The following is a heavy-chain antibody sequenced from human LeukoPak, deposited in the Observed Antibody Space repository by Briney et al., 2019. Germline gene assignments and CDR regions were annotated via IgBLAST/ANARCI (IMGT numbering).Heavy chain of an antibody. CDR2: INHSGSA. CDR1: GGSFSGYY. J-gene: IGHJ2*01. V-gene: IGHV4-34*01. CDR3: ARARIAAAGYYWYFDL. D-gene: IGHD6-13*01. Sequence: SETLSLTCAVSGGSFSGYYWTWIRQPPGKGLEWIGEINHSGSANYNPSLKSRVTISLDTSKNQFSLNLSSVTAADTAVYYCARARIAAAGYYWYFDLWGRGTLVTVSS.